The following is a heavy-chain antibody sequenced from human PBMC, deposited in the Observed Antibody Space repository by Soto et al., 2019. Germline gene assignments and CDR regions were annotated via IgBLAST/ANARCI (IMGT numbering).Heavy chain of an antibody. CDR1: GYTFTSYY. D-gene: IGHD1-26*01. CDR2: INPSGGST. J-gene: IGHJ2*01. CDR3: ARVGGDPYWYFDL. Sequence: ASVKVSCKASGYTFTSYYMHWVRQAPGQGLEWMGIINPSGGSTSYAQKFQGRVTMTRDTSTSTVYMVLSSLRSEDTAVYYCARVGGDPYWYFDLWGRGTLVTVSS. V-gene: IGHV1-46*03.